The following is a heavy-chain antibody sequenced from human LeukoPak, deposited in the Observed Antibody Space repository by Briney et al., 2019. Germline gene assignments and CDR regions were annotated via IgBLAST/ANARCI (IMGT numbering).Heavy chain of an antibody. CDR3: ARKALGYRLGYGDY. Sequence: TGVSLTLFCAASGFTFSSYVMHCARHARGKGLEWVAFISYDGSNEYYADSVKGRFTISRDNSKNTLYLQMNSLRAEGTAVYSCARKALGYRLGYGDYWGQGTLVTVSS. J-gene: IGHJ4*02. V-gene: IGHV3-30*04. CDR2: ISYDGSNE. CDR1: GFTFSSYV. D-gene: IGHD5-12*01.